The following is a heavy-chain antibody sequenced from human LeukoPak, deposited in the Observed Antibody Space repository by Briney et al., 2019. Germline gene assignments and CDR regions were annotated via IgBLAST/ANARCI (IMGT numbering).Heavy chain of an antibody. D-gene: IGHD3-16*01. J-gene: IGHJ4*02. Sequence: PSETLSLTCAVYGGSFSGYYWSWIRQPPGKGLEWIGEINHSGSTNYNPSLKSRVTISVDTSKNQFSLKLSSVTAADTAVYYCARGIRRIMITFGGSYFDYWGQGTLVTVSS. V-gene: IGHV4-34*01. CDR3: ARGIRRIMITFGGSYFDY. CDR1: GGSFSGYY. CDR2: INHSGST.